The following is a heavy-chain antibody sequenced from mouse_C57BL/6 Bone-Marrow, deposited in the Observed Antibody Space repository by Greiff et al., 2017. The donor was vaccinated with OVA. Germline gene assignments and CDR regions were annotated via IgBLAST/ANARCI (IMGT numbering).Heavy chain of an antibody. CDR3: ARGAY. CDR2: IYPGDGDI. J-gene: IGHJ2*01. V-gene: IGHV1-80*01. CDR1: GYAFSNYW. Sequence: QVHVKQSGAELVKPGASLKISCKASGYAFSNYWMNWVKQRPGKGLEWIGQIYPGDGDINYNGKFKGKATLTADKSTSTAYMQFSSLTSEDSAVYFCARGAYWGQGTTLTVSS.